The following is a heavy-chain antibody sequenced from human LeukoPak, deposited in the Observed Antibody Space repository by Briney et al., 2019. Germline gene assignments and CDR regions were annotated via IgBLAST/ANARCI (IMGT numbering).Heavy chain of an antibody. V-gene: IGHV4-34*01. Sequence: KPSETLSLTCAVYGGSFSGYYWSWIRQPPGKGLEWIGEINHSGSTNYNPSLKSRVTISVDTSKNQFSLKLSSVTAADTAVYYCARSATPLGGTLSAFDIWGQGTMVTVSS. J-gene: IGHJ3*02. CDR1: GGSFSGYY. CDR2: INHSGST. D-gene: IGHD4-23*01. CDR3: ARSATPLGGTLSAFDI.